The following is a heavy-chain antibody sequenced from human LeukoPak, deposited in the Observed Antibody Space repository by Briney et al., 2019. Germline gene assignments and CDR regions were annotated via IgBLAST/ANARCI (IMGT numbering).Heavy chain of an antibody. Sequence: GGSLRLLCTASGFSFDEYAMNWVRQVPRKGLEWVAGVNGNGGRTDYADSVKGRFTLSRDDAKNSLYLDMNNLRAEDTALYYCARPPSRDCSHGACPFDSWGQGTLVTVSS. D-gene: IGHD2-8*01. CDR1: GFSFDEYA. CDR3: ARPPSRDCSHGACPFDS. CDR2: VNGNGGRT. J-gene: IGHJ4*02. V-gene: IGHV3-20*04.